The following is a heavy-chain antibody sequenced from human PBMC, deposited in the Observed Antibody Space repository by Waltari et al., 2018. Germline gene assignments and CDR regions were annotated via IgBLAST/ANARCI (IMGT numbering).Heavy chain of an antibody. CDR1: GYTFTSYD. V-gene: IGHV1-8*03. CDR2: MNPNSGNT. CDR3: ARSVGATYNDAFDI. J-gene: IGHJ3*02. Sequence: QVQLVQSGAEVKTPGASVKVSCKASGYTFTSYDINWVRPATGQGLEWMGWMNPNSGNTGYAQKFQGRVTITRNTSISTAYMELSSLRSEDTAVYYCARSVGATYNDAFDIWGQGTMVTVSS. D-gene: IGHD1-26*01.